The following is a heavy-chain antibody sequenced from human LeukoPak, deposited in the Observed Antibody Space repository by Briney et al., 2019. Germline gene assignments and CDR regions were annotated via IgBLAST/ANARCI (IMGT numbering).Heavy chain of an antibody. D-gene: IGHD2-15*01. CDR1: GFTFSTYW. Sequence: SGGSLRLSCAISGFTFSTYWMSWVRQAPGKGLEWVANINQDGTEKYYVDSVKGRFTISRDNAKNSLYLQMNSLRAEDTAVYYCARYCSGGSCFDSWGQGTLVTVSS. CDR2: INQDGTEK. CDR3: ARYCSGGSCFDS. V-gene: IGHV3-7*03. J-gene: IGHJ4*02.